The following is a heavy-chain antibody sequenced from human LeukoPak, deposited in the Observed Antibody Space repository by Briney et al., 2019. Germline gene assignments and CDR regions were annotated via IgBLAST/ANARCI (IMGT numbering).Heavy chain of an antibody. J-gene: IGHJ5*02. D-gene: IGHD2-2*01. CDR1: GGSFSGYY. CDR2: INHSGST. Sequence: SETLSLTCAVYGGSFSGYYWSWIRQPPGKGLEWIGEINHSGSTNYNPSLKSRVTISVETSKNQFSLKLSSVTAADTAVYYCARGGCSSTSCSSYDWFDPWGQGTLVTVSS. CDR3: ARGGCSSTSCSSYDWFDP. V-gene: IGHV4-34*01.